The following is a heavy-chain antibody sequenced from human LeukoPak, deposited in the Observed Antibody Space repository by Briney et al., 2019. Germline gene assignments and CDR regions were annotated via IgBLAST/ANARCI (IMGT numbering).Heavy chain of an antibody. CDR3: AKDSRWLWIAAAGPNWFDP. V-gene: IGHV3-30*18. J-gene: IGHJ5*02. D-gene: IGHD6-13*01. CDR2: ISYDRSNK. Sequence: GRSLRLSCAASGFTFSSYGMHWVRQAPGKGLEWVAVISYDRSNKYYADSVKGRFTISRDNSKNTLYLQMNSLRAEDTAVYYCAKDSRWLWIAAAGPNWFDPWGQGTLVTVSS. CDR1: GFTFSSYG.